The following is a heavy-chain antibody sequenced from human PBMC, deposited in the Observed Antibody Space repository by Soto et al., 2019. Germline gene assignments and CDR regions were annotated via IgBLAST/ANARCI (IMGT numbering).Heavy chain of an antibody. D-gene: IGHD1-1*01. CDR2: ISYDGSIK. CDR3: ARDRVATTVDYYYGMDV. Sequence: GGSLRLSCAASGFTFSTYAMHWVRQAPGKWLEWVALISYDGSIKVYADSVKGRFTVSRDNSKNTLYLQMNSLRTDDTAVFYCARDRVATTVDYYYGMDVWGHGXTVTVYS. J-gene: IGHJ6*02. V-gene: IGHV3-30-3*01. CDR1: GFTFSTYA.